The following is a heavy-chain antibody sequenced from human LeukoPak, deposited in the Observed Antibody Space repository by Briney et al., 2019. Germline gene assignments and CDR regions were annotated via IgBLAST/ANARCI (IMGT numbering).Heavy chain of an antibody. CDR2: IYTSGST. CDR3: ARDSRVPAAGFDY. V-gene: IGHV4-61*02. D-gene: IGHD2-2*01. Sequence: SETLSLTCTVSGGSISSGSYYWSWIRQPAGKGLEWIGRIYTSGSTNYNPSLKSRVTISVDTSKNQFSLKLSSVTAADTAVYYCARDSRVPAAGFDYWGQGTLVTVSS. CDR1: GGSISSGSYY. J-gene: IGHJ4*02.